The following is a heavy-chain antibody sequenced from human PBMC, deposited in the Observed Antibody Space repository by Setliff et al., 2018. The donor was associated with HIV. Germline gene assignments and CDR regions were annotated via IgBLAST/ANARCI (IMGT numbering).Heavy chain of an antibody. CDR2: IYYSGST. V-gene: IGHV4-39*01. J-gene: IGHJ4*02. CDR3: ARHPTYGDYVRFDY. CDR1: GGSISSSSYY. Sequence: SETLSLTCTVSGGSISSSSYYWGWIRQPPGKGLEWIGSIYYSGSTYYIPSLKSRVTISVDTSKNQFSLKLSSVTAADTAVYYCARHPTYGDYVRFDYWGQGTLVTVSS. D-gene: IGHD4-17*01.